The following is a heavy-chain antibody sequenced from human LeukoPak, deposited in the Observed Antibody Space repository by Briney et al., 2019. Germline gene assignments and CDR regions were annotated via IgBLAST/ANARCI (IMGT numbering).Heavy chain of an antibody. CDR2: ISGSGGST. V-gene: IGHV3-23*01. J-gene: IGHJ4*02. Sequence: GGSLRLSCAASGFTFSSYAMSWVRQAPGKGLEWVSAISGSGGSTYYADSVKGRFHISRHNYKNPLYLHIHTLSAEHPPVSYCAGWSGYKDYWGQGTLVTVSS. D-gene: IGHD3-3*01. CDR3: AGWSGYKDY. CDR1: GFTFSSYA.